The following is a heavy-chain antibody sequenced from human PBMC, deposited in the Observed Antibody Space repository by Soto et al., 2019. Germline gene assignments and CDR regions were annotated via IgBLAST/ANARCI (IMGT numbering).Heavy chain of an antibody. CDR1: GFTFTSSA. Sequence: SVKVSCKASGFTFTSSAVQWVRQARGQRLEWIGWIVVGSGNTNYAQKFQERVTITRDMSTSTAYMELSSLRSEDTAVYYCAADSGLYDYLWGSYRRLAPYWGQGTLVTVSS. V-gene: IGHV1-58*01. J-gene: IGHJ4*02. CDR3: AADSGLYDYLWGSYRRLAPY. D-gene: IGHD3-16*02. CDR2: IVVGSGNT.